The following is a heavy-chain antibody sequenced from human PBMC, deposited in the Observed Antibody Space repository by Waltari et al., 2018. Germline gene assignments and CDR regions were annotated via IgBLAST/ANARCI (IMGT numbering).Heavy chain of an antibody. V-gene: IGHV4-38-2*01. CDR3: ARHGNLAATDY. CDR1: GYSISSVYY. Sequence: QVQLQESGPGLVNPSETLSLTCAVSGYSISSVYYWGWIRPPPGKGLEWIGSIYHSGRTYYNPSLKSRVTISVDTSKNQFSLKLSSVTAADTAVYYCARHGNLAATDYWGQGTLVTVSS. D-gene: IGHD6-19*01. CDR2: IYHSGRT. J-gene: IGHJ4*02.